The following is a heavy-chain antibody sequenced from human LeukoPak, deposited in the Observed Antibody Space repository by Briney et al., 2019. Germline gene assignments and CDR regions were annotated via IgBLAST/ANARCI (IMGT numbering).Heavy chain of an antibody. J-gene: IGHJ6*02. CDR1: GFTFKDYG. CDR2: INWNGGGI. V-gene: IGHV3-9*01. Sequence: PGGSLRLSCAATGFTFKDYGMHWVRQPPGKGLELVSSINWNGGGIDYADSVKGRFTISRDNAKNSLYLQLSSLRPEDTALYYCAKHMRATNTYSFFGLDVWGQGTTVTVSS. CDR3: AKHMRATNTYSFFGLDV. D-gene: IGHD1-26*01.